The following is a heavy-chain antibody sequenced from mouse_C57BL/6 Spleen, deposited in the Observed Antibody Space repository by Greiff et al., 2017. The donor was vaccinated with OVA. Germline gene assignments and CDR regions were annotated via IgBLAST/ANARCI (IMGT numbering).Heavy chain of an antibody. CDR1: GFNIKDDY. CDR3: TTRLPDWYFDV. CDR2: IDPENGDT. Sequence: SGAELVRPGASVKLSCTASGFNIKDDYMHWVKQRPEQGLEWIGWIDPENGDTEYASKFQGKATITADTSSNTAYLLLSSLTSEDTAVYYCTTRLPDWYFDVWGTGTTVTVSS. V-gene: IGHV14-4*01. J-gene: IGHJ1*03.